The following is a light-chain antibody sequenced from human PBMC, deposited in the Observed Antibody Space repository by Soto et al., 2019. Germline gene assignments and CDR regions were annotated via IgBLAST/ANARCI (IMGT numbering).Light chain of an antibody. V-gene: IGKV3-11*01. CDR2: DAS. J-gene: IGKJ1*01. Sequence: EIVLTQSPATLSLSPGERATLSCRASQSIGTFLGWYQQKPGQAPRLLIYDASNMATGIAARFSGSGSGTDFTLTISSLEPEDFAVYYCQQRATWTFGQGTKVEVK. CDR3: QQRATWT. CDR1: QSIGTF.